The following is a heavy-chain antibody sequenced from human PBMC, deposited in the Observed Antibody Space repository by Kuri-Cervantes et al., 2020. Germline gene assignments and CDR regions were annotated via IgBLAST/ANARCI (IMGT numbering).Heavy chain of an antibody. CDR2: ISSSSSYI. CDR3: ARDESYYDSSGYYPYWYFDL. Sequence: GGSLRLSCAASGFTFTNYWMNWVRRAPGKGLEWVSSISSSSSYIYYADSVKGRFTISRDNAKNSLYLQMNSLRAEDTAVYYCARDESYYDSSGYYPYWYFDLWGRGTLVTVSS. D-gene: IGHD3-22*01. J-gene: IGHJ2*01. V-gene: IGHV3-21*01. CDR1: GFTFTNYW.